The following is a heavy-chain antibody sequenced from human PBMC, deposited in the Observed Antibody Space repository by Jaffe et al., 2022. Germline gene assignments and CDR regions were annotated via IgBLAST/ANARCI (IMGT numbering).Heavy chain of an antibody. Sequence: EVQLVESGGGLVKPGGSLRLSCAASGFTFSSYSMNWVRQAPGKGLEWVSSISSSSSYIYYADSVKGRFTISRDNAKNSLYLQMNSLRAEDTAVYYCARDWPSHYDILTGYYINGARSPLYFDYWGQGTLVTVSS. CDR2: ISSSSSYI. CDR3: ARDWPSHYDILTGYYINGARSPLYFDY. V-gene: IGHV3-21*01. J-gene: IGHJ4*02. D-gene: IGHD3-9*01. CDR1: GFTFSSYS.